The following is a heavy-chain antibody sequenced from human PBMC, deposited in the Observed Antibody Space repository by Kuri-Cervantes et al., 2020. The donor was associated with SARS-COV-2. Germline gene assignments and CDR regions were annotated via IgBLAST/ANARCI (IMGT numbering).Heavy chain of an antibody. J-gene: IGHJ4*02. Sequence: GSLRLSCAVSGYSISSGYYWGWIRQPPGKGLEWIGYIYHSGSTYYNPSLKSRVTISVDRSKNQFSLKLSSVTAADTAVYYCARDTGLFGVVTNFDYWGQGTLVTVSS. CDR3: ARDTGLFGVVTNFDY. CDR2: IYHSGST. V-gene: IGHV4-38-2*02. CDR1: GYSISSGYY. D-gene: IGHD3-3*01.